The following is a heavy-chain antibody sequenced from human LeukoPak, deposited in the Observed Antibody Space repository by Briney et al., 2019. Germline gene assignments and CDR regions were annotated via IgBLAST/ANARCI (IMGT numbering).Heavy chain of an antibody. J-gene: IGHJ4*02. CDR2: IIHSGST. D-gene: IGHD3-22*01. Sequence: ASETLSLTCAVYGGSFSGYYWSWIRKPPGKGLEWIGEIIHSGSTNYDPSLKSRVTISVDTSKNQFSLKLSSVTAADTAVYYCAREMYDSGGYRVSYFDYWGQGILVTVSS. CDR3: AREMYDSGGYRVSYFDY. V-gene: IGHV4-34*12. CDR1: GGSFSGYY.